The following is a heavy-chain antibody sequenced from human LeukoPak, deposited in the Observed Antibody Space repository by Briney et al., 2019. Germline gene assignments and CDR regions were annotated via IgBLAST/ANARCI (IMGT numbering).Heavy chain of an antibody. J-gene: IGHJ5*02. CDR3: ASMPSDSWDKNWFDP. V-gene: IGHV1-69*13. CDR1: GGTFSSYA. D-gene: IGHD6-13*01. CDR2: IIPIFGTA. Sequence: GASVKVSCKASGGTFSSYAISWVRQAPGQGLEWMGGIIPIFGTANYAQKFQGRVTITADESTSTAYMELSSLRSEDTAVYYCASMPSDSWDKNWFDPWGQGTLVTVSS.